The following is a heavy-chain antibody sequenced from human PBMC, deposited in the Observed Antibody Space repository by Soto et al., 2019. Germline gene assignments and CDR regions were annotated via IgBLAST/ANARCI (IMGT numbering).Heavy chain of an antibody. J-gene: IGHJ3*02. Sequence: GASVKVSCKASGYTFTSYGISRVRQAPGQGLEWMGWISAYNGNTNYEQKLQGRVTMTTDTSTSTAYIELRSLRSDDTAVYYCARDDGVLRYFDWLWTDDAFDIWGQGTMVTVSS. CDR2: ISAYNGNT. V-gene: IGHV1-18*01. CDR3: ARDDGVLRYFDWLWTDDAFDI. CDR1: GYTFTSYG. D-gene: IGHD3-9*01.